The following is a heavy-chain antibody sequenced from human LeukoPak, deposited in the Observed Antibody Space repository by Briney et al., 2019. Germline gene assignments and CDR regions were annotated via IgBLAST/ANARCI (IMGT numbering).Heavy chain of an antibody. CDR2: ISSSDSTI. V-gene: IGHV3-11*01. CDR3: ARDLSPCYYDSSGIDAFDI. CDR1: GFTFSDYY. J-gene: IGHJ3*02. D-gene: IGHD3-22*01. Sequence: GGSLRLSCAASGFTFSDYYMSWIRQAPGKGLEWVSYISSSDSTIYYADSVNGRFTISRDNTKNSLYLQMNSLRAEETAVYYCARDLSPCYYDSSGIDAFDIWGQGTMVTVSS.